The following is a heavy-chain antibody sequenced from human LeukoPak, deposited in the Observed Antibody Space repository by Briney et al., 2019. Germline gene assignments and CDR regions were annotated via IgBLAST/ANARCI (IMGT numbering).Heavy chain of an antibody. CDR3: ARTYLTYYDSSGFEY. V-gene: IGHV4-59*01. Sequence: ASETLSLTCTVSGGSISSYYWSWIRQPPGKGLEWIGYIYYSGSTNYNPSLKSRVTISVDTSENQFSLKLSSVTAADTAVYYCARTYLTYYDSSGFEYWGQGTLVTVSS. J-gene: IGHJ4*02. CDR2: IYYSGST. CDR1: GGSISSYY. D-gene: IGHD3-22*01.